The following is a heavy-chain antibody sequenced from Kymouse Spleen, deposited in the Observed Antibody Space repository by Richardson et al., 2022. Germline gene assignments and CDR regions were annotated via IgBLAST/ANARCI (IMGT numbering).Heavy chain of an antibody. CDR1: GGSFSGYY. V-gene: IGHV4-34*01. CDR3: ARGLLLWFGELDY. Sequence: QVQLQQWGAGLLKPSETLSLTCAVYGGSFSGYYWSWIRQPPGKGLEWIGEINHSGSTNYNPSLKSRVTISVDTSKNQFSLKLSSVTAADTAVYYCARGLLLWFGELDYWGQGTLVTVSS. D-gene: IGHD3-10*01. J-gene: IGHJ4*02. CDR2: INHSGST.